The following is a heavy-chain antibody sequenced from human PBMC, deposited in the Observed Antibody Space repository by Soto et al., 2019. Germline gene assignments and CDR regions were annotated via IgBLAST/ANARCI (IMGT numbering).Heavy chain of an antibody. CDR1: GGSISSSSYY. D-gene: IGHD3-10*01. J-gene: IGHJ4*02. CDR2: TYYSGTT. Sequence: QLQLQESGPGLVKPSETLSLTCTVSGGSISSSSYYWGWIRQPPGEGLGWIGTTYYSGTTYYNPSLKSRLTISVDTSKNQFSLKLTSVTATDTAVYYCARQSLSGSYDYWGQGSLVTVSS. CDR3: ARQSLSGSYDY. V-gene: IGHV4-39*01.